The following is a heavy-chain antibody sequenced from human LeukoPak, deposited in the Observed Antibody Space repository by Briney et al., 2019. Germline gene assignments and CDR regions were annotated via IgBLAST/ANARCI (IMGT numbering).Heavy chain of an antibody. J-gene: IGHJ4*02. CDR1: GFTFSTCW. D-gene: IGHD3-22*01. CDR3: AATYYDSSGHKGRIDY. CDR2: INSDGTST. Sequence: PGGSLRLSCAASGFTFSTCWMHWVRQSPGKGLVWVSRINSDGTSTTYADSVKGRFTIPRDNAKNTLYLQMNSLRAEDTAVYYCAATYYDSSGHKGRIDYWGQGTLVTVPS. V-gene: IGHV3-74*01.